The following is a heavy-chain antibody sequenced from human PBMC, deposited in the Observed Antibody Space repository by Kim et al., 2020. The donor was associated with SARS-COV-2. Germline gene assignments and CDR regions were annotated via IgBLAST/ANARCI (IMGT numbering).Heavy chain of an antibody. CDR2: INHSGST. Sequence: SETLSLTCAVYGGSFSGYYWSWIRQPPGKGLEWIGEINHSGSTNYNPSLKSRVTISVDTSKNQFSLKLSSVTAADTAVYYCARDPHWSGNKNWFDPWGQG. D-gene: IGHD3-3*01. CDR3: ARDPHWSGNKNWFDP. V-gene: IGHV4-34*01. CDR1: GGSFSGYY. J-gene: IGHJ5*02.